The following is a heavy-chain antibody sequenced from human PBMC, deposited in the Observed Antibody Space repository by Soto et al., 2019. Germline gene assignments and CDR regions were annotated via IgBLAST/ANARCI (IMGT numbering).Heavy chain of an antibody. Sequence: PSETLSLTCAVYGGSFSGYYWSWIRQPPGKGLEWIGEINHSGSTNYNPSLKSRVTISVXXXXXXFXLXLXXXTAAXTAVYYCARVYPSTAMVLNDYWGQGILVTV. CDR2: INHSGST. CDR3: ARVYPSTAMVLNDY. D-gene: IGHD5-18*01. V-gene: IGHV4-34*01. CDR1: GGSFSGYY. J-gene: IGHJ4*02.